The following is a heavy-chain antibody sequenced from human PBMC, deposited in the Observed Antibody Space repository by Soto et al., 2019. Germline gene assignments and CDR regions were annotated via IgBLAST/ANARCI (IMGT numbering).Heavy chain of an antibody. V-gene: IGHV1-2*04. CDR2: INPNSGGT. D-gene: IGHD3-9*01. Sequence: ASVTVSCTASGYTFTGYYMHWVRQAPGQGLEWMGWINPNSGGTNYAQKFQGWVTMTRDTSISTAYMELSRLRSDDTAVYYCARALYYDILTGPDAFDIWGQGTMVTVSS. J-gene: IGHJ3*02. CDR3: ARALYYDILTGPDAFDI. CDR1: GYTFTGYY.